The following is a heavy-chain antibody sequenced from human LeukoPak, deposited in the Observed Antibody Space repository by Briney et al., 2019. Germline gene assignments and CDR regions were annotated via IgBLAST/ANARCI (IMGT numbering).Heavy chain of an antibody. CDR2: ISWDGTIK. V-gene: IGHV3-30-3*01. CDR3: GRESSGSHNLRRSSYYYGMDV. CDR1: GFTFRSYA. D-gene: IGHD1-26*01. J-gene: IGHJ6*02. Sequence: PGGSLRLSCAASGFTFRSYAIHWVRQAPGKGLEWVAFISWDGTIKYYADSVKGRFSISRDNSKNTLSLQMNSLRGEDTAVYYCGRESSGSHNLRRSSYYYGMDVWGQGTTVTVSS.